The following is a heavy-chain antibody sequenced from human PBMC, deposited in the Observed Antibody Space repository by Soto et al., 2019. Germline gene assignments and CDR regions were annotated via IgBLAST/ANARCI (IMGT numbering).Heavy chain of an antibody. CDR1: GFTFDDYA. Sequence: GGSLRLSCAASGFTFDDYAMHWVRQAPGKGLEWVSLISWDGGSTYYADSVKGRFTISRDNSKNSLYLQMNSLRAEDTALYYCAKDGVSRGAEFGWYFDYWGQGTLVTVSS. D-gene: IGHD6-19*01. CDR2: ISWDGGST. CDR3: AKDGVSRGAEFGWYFDY. V-gene: IGHV3-43D*03. J-gene: IGHJ4*02.